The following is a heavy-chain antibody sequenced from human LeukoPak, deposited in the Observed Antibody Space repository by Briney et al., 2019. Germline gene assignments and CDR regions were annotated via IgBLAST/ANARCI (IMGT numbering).Heavy chain of an antibody. J-gene: IGHJ4*02. Sequence: KTGGSLRLSCAASGFTFSDYYMSWIRQAPGKGLEWVSYISSSGSTIYYADSVKGRFTISRDNAKNSLYLQMNSLRAEDTAVYYCARDLIMITQVSDCWGQGTLVTVSS. CDR2: ISSSGSTI. V-gene: IGHV3-11*01. CDR1: GFTFSDYY. CDR3: ARDLIMITQVSDC. D-gene: IGHD3-16*01.